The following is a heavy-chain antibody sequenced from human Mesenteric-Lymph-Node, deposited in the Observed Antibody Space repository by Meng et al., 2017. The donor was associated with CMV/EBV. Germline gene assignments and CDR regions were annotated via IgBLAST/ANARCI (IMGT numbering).Heavy chain of an antibody. CDR1: GFTFSSYW. CDR2: INQDGSDH. D-gene: IGHD5-18*01. V-gene: IGHV3-7*01. Sequence: GESLKISCVASGFTFSSYWMTWVRQTPGRGLQWVANINQDGSDHYYVDSVKGRFTIFRDSAKSSLYQQMNSLRVDDTAVYYCARDLGPRGYSYGMLGYWGQGMLVTVSS. CDR3: ARDLGPRGYSYGMLGY. J-gene: IGHJ4*02.